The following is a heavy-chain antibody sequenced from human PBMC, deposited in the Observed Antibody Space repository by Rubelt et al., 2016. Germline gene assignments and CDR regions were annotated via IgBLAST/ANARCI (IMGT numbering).Heavy chain of an antibody. CDR3: ARDFGRWGYLDS. CDR1: GASVSSGAYY. J-gene: IGHJ4*02. V-gene: IGHV4-31*03. Sequence: QVQLQESGPGLVKPSQTLSLTCTVSGASVSSGAYYWSWIRQHPGKGLEWIGHIYYSGSTVFRPSLTSRLTMSLETSKNQVALRRSSVTAADTAVYYCARDFGRWGYLDSWGQGLLVTVSS. CDR2: IYYSGST. D-gene: IGHD7-27*01.